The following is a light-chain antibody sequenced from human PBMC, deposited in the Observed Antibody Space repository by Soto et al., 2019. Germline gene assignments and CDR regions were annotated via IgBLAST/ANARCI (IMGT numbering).Light chain of an antibody. J-gene: IGKJ1*01. CDR2: DAS. V-gene: IGKV3-11*01. Sequence: EIVLTQSPATLSLFPGERATLSCRASQSVSNYLTWYQQKPGQAPRLLIYDASSRATGIPPRFSGSGSGTDFTLTISSLQPEDFAVYYCHQRSNWPWTFGQGTKVDIK. CDR3: HQRSNWPWT. CDR1: QSVSNY.